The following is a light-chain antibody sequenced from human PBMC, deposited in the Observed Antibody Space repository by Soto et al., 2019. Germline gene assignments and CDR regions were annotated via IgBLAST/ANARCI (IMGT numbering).Light chain of an antibody. CDR3: MQALKSRT. J-gene: IGKJ1*01. V-gene: IGKV2-28*01. Sequence: DIVLTQCPLSLPVTPGEPASISCRSSQSLLYSNGYNYLDWYLQKPGQSPQLLIYLGSNRASGVPDRFSGSGSGTDFTLKISRVEAEDVGVYYCMQALKSRTFGQGTKV. CDR2: LGS. CDR1: QSLLYSNGYNY.